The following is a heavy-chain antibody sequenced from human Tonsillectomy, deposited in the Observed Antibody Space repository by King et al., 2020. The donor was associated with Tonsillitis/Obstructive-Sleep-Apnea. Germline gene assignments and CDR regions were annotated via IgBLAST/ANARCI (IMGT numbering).Heavy chain of an antibody. V-gene: IGHV3-30*04. CDR2: ISYDGSNK. Sequence: VQLVESGGGVVQPGRSLRLSCAASGFTFSSYAMHWVRQAPGKGLEWVAVISYDGSNKYYADSVKGRFTISRDNSKNTLYLQMNSLRAEDTAVYYCARDSGSSGYPMYYFDYWGQGTLVTVSS. D-gene: IGHD3-22*01. CDR1: GFTFSSYA. J-gene: IGHJ4*02. CDR3: ARDSGSSGYPMYYFDY.